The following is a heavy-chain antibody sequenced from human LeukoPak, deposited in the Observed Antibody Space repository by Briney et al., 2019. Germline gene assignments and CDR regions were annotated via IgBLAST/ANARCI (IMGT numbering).Heavy chain of an antibody. D-gene: IGHD5-18*01. J-gene: IGHJ6*02. CDR2: IYTSGST. V-gene: IGHV4-4*07. CDR3: ARAGRVRGYSRAGYGVDV. Sequence: SETLSLTCTVSGGSISSYYWSWIRQPAGKGLEWIGRIYTSGSTNYNPSLKSRVTMSVDTSKNQFSLKLSSVTAADTAVYYCARAGRVRGYSRAGYGVDVWGQGTTVTVSS. CDR1: GGSISSYY.